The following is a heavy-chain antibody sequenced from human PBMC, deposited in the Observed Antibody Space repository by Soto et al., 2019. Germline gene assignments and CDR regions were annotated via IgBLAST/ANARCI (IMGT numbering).Heavy chain of an antibody. CDR1: GFTFSNAW. D-gene: IGHD6-19*01. V-gene: IGHV3-15*01. CDR2: IKSKTDGGTT. Sequence: GGSLRLSCAASGFTFSNAWMSWVRQAPGKGLEWVGRIKSKTDGGTTDYAAPVKGRFAISRDDSKNTLYLQMNSLKTEDTAVYYCTTVVAVAGTIWFDPWGQGTLVTVSS. J-gene: IGHJ5*02. CDR3: TTVVAVAGTIWFDP.